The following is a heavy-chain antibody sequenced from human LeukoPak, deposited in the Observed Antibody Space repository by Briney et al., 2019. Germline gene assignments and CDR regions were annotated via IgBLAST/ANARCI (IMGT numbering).Heavy chain of an antibody. J-gene: IGHJ5*02. CDR1: GFTFSSYW. CDR2: IKTDGSST. Sequence: PGGSLRLSCAASGFTFSSYWMHWVRQVPGKGLMWVSRIKTDGSSTSYADSVKGRFTISRDNAKNTLYLQMNSLRAEDTAVYYCARDPKYYYDSSGYYYRDNWFDPWGQGTLVTVSS. D-gene: IGHD3-22*01. V-gene: IGHV3-74*01. CDR3: ARDPKYYYDSSGYYYRDNWFDP.